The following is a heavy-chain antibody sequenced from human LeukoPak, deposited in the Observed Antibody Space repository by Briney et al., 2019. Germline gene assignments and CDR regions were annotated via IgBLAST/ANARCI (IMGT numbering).Heavy chain of an antibody. J-gene: IGHJ4*02. CDR1: GFTSSSYS. CDR2: ISSSSNSI. V-gene: IGHV3-21*01. CDR3: ARDRLGIVGATYEFDY. D-gene: IGHD1-26*01. Sequence: GGSLRLSCAASGFTSSSYSMNWVRQAPGEGLEWVSSISSSSNSIYYADSLKGRFTISRDNAKNSLFLQMTSLRAEDTAVYYCARDRLGIVGATYEFDYWGQGTLVTVSS.